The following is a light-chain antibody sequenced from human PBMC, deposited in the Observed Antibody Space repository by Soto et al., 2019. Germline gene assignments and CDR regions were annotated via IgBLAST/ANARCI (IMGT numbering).Light chain of an antibody. Sequence: QSALTQPPSASGTPGQRIFISCSGSNSNIGNHHVSWLQQLPGAAPKVVIYHYHLRPLGVPDRFSGSKSGSSASLVISGVQPDDEADYYCATWDDRLKAVFGGGTKLTVL. J-gene: IGLJ3*02. V-gene: IGLV1-44*01. CDR3: ATWDDRLKAV. CDR1: NSNIGNHH. CDR2: HYH.